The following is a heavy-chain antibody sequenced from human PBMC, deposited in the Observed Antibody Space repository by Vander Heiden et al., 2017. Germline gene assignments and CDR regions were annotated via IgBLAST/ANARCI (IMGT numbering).Heavy chain of an antibody. CDR3: ATDLKWELFY. CDR2: IKSKTDGGTR. D-gene: IGHD1-26*01. V-gene: IGHV3-15*07. J-gene: IGHJ4*02. CDR1: GFTFSNAW. Sequence: EVQLVESGGGLVKPGGSLRLSCVASGFTFSNAWMNWVRQGPGKGLEWVGRIKSKTDGGTRDYAAPVKGRFTISRDDSKNMLYLQMNSLTPEDTAVYYCATDLKWELFYWGQGTLVSVSS.